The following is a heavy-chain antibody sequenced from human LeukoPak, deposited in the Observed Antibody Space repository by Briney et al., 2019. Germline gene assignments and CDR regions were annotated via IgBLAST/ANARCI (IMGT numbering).Heavy chain of an antibody. CDR3: ATHLRGWYSAFDI. Sequence: ASVKGSCKVSGYTLTELSMHWVRQAPGKGLEWMGGFDPEDGETIYAQKFQGRVTMTEDTSTDTAYMQLSSLRSEDTAVYYCATHLRGWYSAFDIWGQGTMVTVSS. J-gene: IGHJ3*02. CDR1: GYTLTELS. CDR2: FDPEDGET. V-gene: IGHV1-24*01. D-gene: IGHD6-19*01.